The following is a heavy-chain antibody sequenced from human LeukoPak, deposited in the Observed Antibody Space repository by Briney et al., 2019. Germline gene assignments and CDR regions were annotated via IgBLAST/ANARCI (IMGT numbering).Heavy chain of an antibody. CDR1: GYTFTSYG. Sequence: ASVKVSCKASGYTFTSYGISWVRQAPGQGLEWMGWISAYNGNTNYAQKLQGRVTMTTDTSTSTAYMELRSLRSDDTAVYYCARAIRGYSYGYDGLDYWGQGTLVTVSS. CDR3: ARAIRGYSYGYDGLDY. CDR2: ISAYNGNT. D-gene: IGHD5-18*01. J-gene: IGHJ4*02. V-gene: IGHV1-18*01.